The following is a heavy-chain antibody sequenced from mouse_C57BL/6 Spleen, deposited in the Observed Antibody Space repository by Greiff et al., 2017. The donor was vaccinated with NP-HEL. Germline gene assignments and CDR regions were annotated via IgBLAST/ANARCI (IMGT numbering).Heavy chain of an antibody. CDR2: ISYSGST. Sequence: EVHLVESGPGMVKPSQSLSLTCTVTGYSITSGYDWHWIRHFPGNKLEWMGYISYSGSTNYNPSLKSRISITHDTSKNHFFLKLNSVTTEDTATYYCAREGLLRYYFDYWGQGTTLTVSS. CDR1: GYSITSGYD. D-gene: IGHD1-1*01. J-gene: IGHJ2*01. V-gene: IGHV3-1*01. CDR3: AREGLLRYYFDY.